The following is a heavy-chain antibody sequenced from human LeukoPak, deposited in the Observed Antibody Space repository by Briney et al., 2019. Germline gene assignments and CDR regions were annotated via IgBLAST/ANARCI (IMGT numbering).Heavy chain of an antibody. V-gene: IGHV3-30*04. J-gene: IGHJ4*02. CDR1: GFTFSSYA. CDR2: ISYDGTDK. CDR3: ARVPRNASSWEVDY. D-gene: IGHD6-13*01. Sequence: GGSLRLSCAASGFTFSSYAMHWVRQAPGKGLEWVAIISYDGTDKYYGGSVKGRFTISRDNSKNTLYLQMNSLRAEDTAVYYCARVPRNASSWEVDYWGQGTLVTVSS.